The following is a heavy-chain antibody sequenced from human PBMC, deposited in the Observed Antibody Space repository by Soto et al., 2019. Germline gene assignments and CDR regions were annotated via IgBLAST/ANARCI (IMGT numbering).Heavy chain of an antibody. V-gene: IGHV1-18*01. D-gene: IGHD4-17*01. J-gene: IGHJ6*02. Sequence: ASVKVSCKASGYTFTSYGISWVRQAPGQGPGWMGWISGHNGNTNHPQSLQGRVTMTTDTSRNTAYMELRSLRSDDTAVYYCARDPKTYVDVWGQGTTVTVS. CDR3: ARDPKTYVDV. CDR2: ISGHNGNT. CDR1: GYTFTSYG.